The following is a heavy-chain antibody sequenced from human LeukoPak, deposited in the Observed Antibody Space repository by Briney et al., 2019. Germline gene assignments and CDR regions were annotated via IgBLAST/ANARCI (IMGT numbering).Heavy chain of an antibody. D-gene: IGHD6-19*01. J-gene: IGHJ4*02. V-gene: IGHV1-69*13. Sequence: SVKVSCKASGGTFSSYAISWVRQAPGQGLEWMGGIIPIFGTANYAQKFQGRVTITADESTSTAYMELSSLRSDVTAVYYCAIGAVANHIDYWGQGTLVTVSS. CDR1: GGTFSSYA. CDR3: AIGAVANHIDY. CDR2: IIPIFGTA.